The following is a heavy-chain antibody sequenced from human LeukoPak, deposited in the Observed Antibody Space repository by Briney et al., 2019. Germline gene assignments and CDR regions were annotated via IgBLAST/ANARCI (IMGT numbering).Heavy chain of an antibody. Sequence: GGSLRLSCAASGFTFSSYSMNWVRQAPGKGLEWVSYISSSSSTIYYADSVKGRFTISRDNAKNSLYLQMNSLRAEDTAVYYCAREPLYGFNWFDPWGQGTLVTVSS. D-gene: IGHD3-10*01. CDR2: ISSSSSTI. V-gene: IGHV3-48*01. CDR3: AREPLYGFNWFDP. J-gene: IGHJ5*02. CDR1: GFTFSSYS.